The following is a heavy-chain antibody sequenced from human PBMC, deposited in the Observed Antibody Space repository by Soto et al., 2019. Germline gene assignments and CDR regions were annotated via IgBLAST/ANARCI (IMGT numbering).Heavy chain of an antibody. CDR2: IRSKAYGGTT. CDR3: TRPNYDFWSGFV. D-gene: IGHD3-3*01. V-gene: IGHV3-49*04. Sequence: GGSLRLSCTASGFTFGDYAMSWVRQAPGKGLEWVGFIRSKAYGGTTEYAASVKGRLTISRDDSKSIAYLQMNSLKTEDTAVYYCTRPNYDFWSGFVWGQGTLVTVSS. J-gene: IGHJ4*02. CDR1: GFTFGDYA.